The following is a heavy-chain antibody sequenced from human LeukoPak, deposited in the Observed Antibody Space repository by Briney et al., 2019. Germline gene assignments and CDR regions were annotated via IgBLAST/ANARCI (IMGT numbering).Heavy chain of an antibody. Sequence: PGGSLRLSCAASGFTFSSYWIHWVRQAPGKGLVWVSIINSDGSTTNYADSVKGRFTISRDNAKHTLYLQLNSLRPEDTAVYYCARDYSSWFDYWGQGTLVTVSS. CDR3: ARDYSSWFDY. CDR1: GFTFSSYW. CDR2: INSDGSTT. V-gene: IGHV3-74*01. D-gene: IGHD6-6*01. J-gene: IGHJ4*02.